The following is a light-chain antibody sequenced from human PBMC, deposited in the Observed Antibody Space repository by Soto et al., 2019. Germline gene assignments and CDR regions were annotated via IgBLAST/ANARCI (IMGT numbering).Light chain of an antibody. CDR1: QSISRS. CDR3: QQYQGSSWT. J-gene: IGKJ1*01. Sequence: DIQMTQSPSTLSASVGDRVSIACRESQSISRSLAWYQQKPGKAPKLVIYDASSLESGVPSRFCGSGTGTEFTLSVNRLQPQDVATYYCQQYQGSSWTFGQGTKVEIK. CDR2: DAS. V-gene: IGKV1-5*01.